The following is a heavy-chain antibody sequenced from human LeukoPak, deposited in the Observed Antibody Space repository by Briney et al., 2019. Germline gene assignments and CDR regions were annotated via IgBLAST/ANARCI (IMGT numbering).Heavy chain of an antibody. D-gene: IGHD2-8*01. V-gene: IGHV1-69*13. CDR2: IIPVFGTP. CDR3: ARGEACTYAFDQDYYYGMDV. CDR1: GGMFSSYA. Sequence: VKVSCKASGGMFSSYAISWVRQAPGHGLEWMGGIIPVFGTPDYAEKFQGRVTISADECTSTGYVELSSLRSEDTAVYFCARGEACTYAFDQDYYYGMDVWGQGTTVTVS. J-gene: IGHJ6*02.